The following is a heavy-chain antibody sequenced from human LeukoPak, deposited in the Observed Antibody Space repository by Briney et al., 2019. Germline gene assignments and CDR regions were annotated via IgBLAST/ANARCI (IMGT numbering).Heavy chain of an antibody. CDR3: GRYIRRLWFGEPKMNWFDP. D-gene: IGHD3-10*01. J-gene: IGHJ5*02. V-gene: IGHV4-39*01. CDR2: IYYSGST. CDR1: GGSISSSSYY. Sequence: SETLSLTCTVSGGSISSSSYYWGWIPQPPGKGLEWIVSIYYSGSTYYNPALKSRVTISVYTSKNQFSLKLSSVTDEDTAVYYCGRYIRRLWFGEPKMNWFDPWGQGTLVTVS.